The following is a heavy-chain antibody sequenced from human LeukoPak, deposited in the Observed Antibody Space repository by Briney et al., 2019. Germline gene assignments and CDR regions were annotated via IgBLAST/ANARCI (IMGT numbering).Heavy chain of an antibody. D-gene: IGHD6-19*01. CDR1: GYTFTSYY. CDR3: AKDSEGFQWLAYFDY. J-gene: IGHJ4*02. CDR2: INPSGGST. Sequence: ASVKVSCKASGYTFTSYYMHWVRQAPGQGLEWMGIINPSGGSTSYAQKFQGRVTMTRDMSTSTVYMELSSLRSEDTAVYYCAKDSEGFQWLAYFDYWGQGTLVTVSS. V-gene: IGHV1-46*01.